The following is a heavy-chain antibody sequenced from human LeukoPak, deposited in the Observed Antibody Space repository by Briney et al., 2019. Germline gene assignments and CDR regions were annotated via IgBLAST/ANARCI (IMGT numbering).Heavy chain of an antibody. CDR1: GYTFTSYG. Sequence: ASVKVSCKASGYTFTSYGISWVRQAPGQGLEWMGWISAYNGNTNYAQKLQGRVTMTTDTSTSTAYMELRSLRSDDTAVYYCARDCEWELVVGYYYYGMDVWGQGTTVTVSS. CDR3: ARDCEWELVVGYYYYGMDV. CDR2: ISAYNGNT. V-gene: IGHV1-18*01. D-gene: IGHD1-26*01. J-gene: IGHJ6*02.